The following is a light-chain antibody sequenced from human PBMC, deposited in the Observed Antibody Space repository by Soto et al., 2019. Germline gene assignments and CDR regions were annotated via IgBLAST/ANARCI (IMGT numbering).Light chain of an antibody. V-gene: IGKV1-39*01. CDR1: QTMNNF. Sequence: DIQMTQSPSSLSASVGDRVTITCRASQTMNNFLNWYQQKPGKAPKLLIYAASSLQSGVPSRFSGSGFATDFPVTITSLQPEDFASYYCQQTDTKPWTFGQGTRVEIK. CDR2: AAS. CDR3: QQTDTKPWT. J-gene: IGKJ1*01.